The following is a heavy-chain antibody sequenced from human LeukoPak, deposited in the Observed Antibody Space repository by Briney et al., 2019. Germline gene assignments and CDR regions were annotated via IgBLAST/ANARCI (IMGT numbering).Heavy chain of an antibody. CDR1: GGSFSGYY. J-gene: IGHJ4*02. Sequence: PSETLSLTCAVYGGSFSGYYWSWIRQPPGKGLEWIGEINHSGSTNYNPSLKSRVTISVDTSKNQFSLKLSSVTAADTAVYYCARDHCGGDCYEDYWGQGTLVTVSS. V-gene: IGHV4-34*01. CDR3: ARDHCGGDCYEDY. D-gene: IGHD2-21*02. CDR2: INHSGST.